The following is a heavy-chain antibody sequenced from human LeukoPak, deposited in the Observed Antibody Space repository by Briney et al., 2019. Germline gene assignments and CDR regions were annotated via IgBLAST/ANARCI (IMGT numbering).Heavy chain of an antibody. J-gene: IGHJ4*02. CDR2: IWYDGSSQ. D-gene: IGHD2/OR15-2a*01. CDR1: GFSFSSYG. V-gene: IGHV3-33*01. Sequence: SGGSLRLSCAASGFSFSSYGMHWVRQAPGKGLEWAAVIWYDGSSQYYADSVKGRFTISGDNSKNTLFLQMNSLRVEDTAVYYCARDPTQYTTAWYSDYWGQGTLVTVSS. CDR3: ARDPTQYTTAWYSDY.